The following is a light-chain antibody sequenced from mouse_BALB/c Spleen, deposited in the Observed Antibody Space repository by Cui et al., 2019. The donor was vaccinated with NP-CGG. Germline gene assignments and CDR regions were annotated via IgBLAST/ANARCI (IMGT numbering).Light chain of an antibody. Sequence: AVVTQDSAPTASPGETVTLTCRSSTGPVTTSNYANWVQEKPDHLFTGLIGGTNNRAPGVPARFSGSLIGDKAALTITGAQTEDEAIYFCALWYSNHWVFGGGTKLTVL. CDR2: GTN. J-gene: IGLJ1*01. CDR1: TGPVTTSNY. CDR3: ALWYSNHWV. V-gene: IGLV1*01.